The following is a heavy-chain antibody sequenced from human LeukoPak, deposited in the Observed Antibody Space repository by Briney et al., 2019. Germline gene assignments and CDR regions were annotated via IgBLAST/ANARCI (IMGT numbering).Heavy chain of an antibody. V-gene: IGHV3-66*01. CDR1: GFTVSNNY. J-gene: IGHJ4*02. CDR3: ARDRPFGSYLDFDY. Sequence: PGGSLRLSCAASGFTVSNNYMSWVRQAPGKGLEWVSVIYNDDSASYADSVKGRFTISRDNSRNTLYLQMNSLRAEDTAVYYCARDRPFGSYLDFDYWGQGTLVTVSS. D-gene: IGHD1-26*01. CDR2: IYNDDSA.